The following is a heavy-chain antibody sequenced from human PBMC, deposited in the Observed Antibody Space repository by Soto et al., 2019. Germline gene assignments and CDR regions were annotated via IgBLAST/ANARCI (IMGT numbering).Heavy chain of an antibody. CDR1: GFTFDDYA. Sequence: GGSLRLSCAASGFTFDDYAMHWVRQAPGKGLEWVAVISYDGSNKYYADSVKGRFTISRDNSKNTLYLQMNSLRAEDTAVYYCAKDRRYSSSWYKMGPFDYWGQGTLVTVSS. V-gene: IGHV3-30*18. J-gene: IGHJ4*02. CDR3: AKDRRYSSSWYKMGPFDY. CDR2: ISYDGSNK. D-gene: IGHD6-13*01.